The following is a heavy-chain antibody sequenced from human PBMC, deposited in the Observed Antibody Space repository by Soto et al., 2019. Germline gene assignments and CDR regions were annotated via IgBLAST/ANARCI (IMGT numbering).Heavy chain of an antibody. Sequence: QVQLVQSGAEVKKPGASVKVSCKTSGYTFTSFDISWVRQATGQGPEWMGWMNPNRDNTGYAQKFQGRVTMTRNTSISTAYMELSSLRSEDTAVYYCAVNIAATGTFDYWGQGTLVTVSS. V-gene: IGHV1-8*01. CDR3: AVNIAATGTFDY. D-gene: IGHD6-13*01. J-gene: IGHJ4*02. CDR2: MNPNRDNT. CDR1: GYTFTSFD.